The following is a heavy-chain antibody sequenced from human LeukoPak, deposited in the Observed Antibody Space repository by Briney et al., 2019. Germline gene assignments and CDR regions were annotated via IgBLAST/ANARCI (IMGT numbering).Heavy chain of an antibody. Sequence: ASVKVSCKASGGTFSSYAISWVRQAPGQGLEWMGRIIPILGIANYAQKFQGRVTITADKSTSTAYMELSSLRSDDTAVYYRARVPPQWLVSYYYGMDVWGQGTTVTVSS. J-gene: IGHJ6*02. D-gene: IGHD6-19*01. CDR3: ARVPPQWLVSYYYGMDV. CDR2: IIPILGIA. CDR1: GGTFSSYA. V-gene: IGHV1-69*04.